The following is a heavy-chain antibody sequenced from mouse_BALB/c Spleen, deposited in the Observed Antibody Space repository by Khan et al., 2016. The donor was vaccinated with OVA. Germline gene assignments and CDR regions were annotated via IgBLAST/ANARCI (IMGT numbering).Heavy chain of an antibody. D-gene: IGHD2-1*01. CDR1: GYTFTSYW. V-gene: IGHV1-87*01. Sequence: QVQLQQSGAELARPGASVKLSCKASGYTFTSYWMQWVKQRPGQGLEWIGAIYPGDGDTRYTQKFKDKATLTADKSSSTAYMQLSSLASEDSAVYYCARDGGNCGGVYWGQGTTLTVSS. J-gene: IGHJ2*01. CDR3: ARDGGNCGGVY. CDR2: IYPGDGDT.